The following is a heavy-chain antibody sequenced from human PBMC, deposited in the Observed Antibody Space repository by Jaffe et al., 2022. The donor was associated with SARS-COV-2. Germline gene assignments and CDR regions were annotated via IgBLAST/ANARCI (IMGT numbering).Heavy chain of an antibody. CDR2: INHSGST. CDR3: ARGGGITMVRGVIMNFDY. CDR1: GGSFSGYY. Sequence: QVQLQQWGAGLLKPSETLSLTCAVYGGSFSGYYWSWIRQPPGKGLEWIGEINHSGSTNYNPSLKSRVTISVDTSKNQFSLKLSSVTAADTAVYYCARGGGITMVRGVIMNFDYWGQGTLVTVSS. J-gene: IGHJ4*02. V-gene: IGHV4-34*01. D-gene: IGHD3-10*01.